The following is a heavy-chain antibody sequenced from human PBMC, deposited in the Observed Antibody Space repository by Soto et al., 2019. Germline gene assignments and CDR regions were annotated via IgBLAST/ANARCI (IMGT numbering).Heavy chain of an antibody. V-gene: IGHV1-18*01. CDR2: ISAYNGNT. J-gene: IGHJ4*02. CDR1: GYTFTSYG. Sequence: QVQLVQSGAEVKKPGASVKVSCKASGYTFTSYGISWVRQAPGQGLEWMGWISAYNGNTNDAQKLQGRATMTTDTSTSTAYREMRSLRSDDTAVYYCARDWPNYGFCSGYPDFDYWGQGTLVTVS. D-gene: IGHD3-3*01. CDR3: ARDWPNYGFCSGYPDFDY.